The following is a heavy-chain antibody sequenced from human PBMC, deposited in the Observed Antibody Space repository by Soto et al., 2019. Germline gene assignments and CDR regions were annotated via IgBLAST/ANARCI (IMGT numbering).Heavy chain of an antibody. CDR1: GFTFSTYA. CDR2: VGGSGGST. V-gene: IGHV3-23*01. CDR3: AKVHYGYDY. J-gene: IGHJ4*01. D-gene: IGHD5-18*01. Sequence: GGSLLVSCAASGFTFSTYAMIWVRQAPGKGLEWVSIVGGSGGSTFYADSVKGRFTISRDNSKNTLYLQMNSLRAEDTAIYYCAKVHYGYDYWGHGTMVTVSS.